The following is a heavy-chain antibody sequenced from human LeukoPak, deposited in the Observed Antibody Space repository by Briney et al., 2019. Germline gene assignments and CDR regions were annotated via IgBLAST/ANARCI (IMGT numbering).Heavy chain of an antibody. Sequence: PGGSLRLSCAASGFTFSSYEMNWVRQAPGKGLEWVSYIGSSGSTIYYADSVKGRFTISRDNAKNSLFLQMNSLTADDTAVYYCARERTTIVSGTTIGAYWGQGTLVTVSS. CDR3: ARERTTIVSGTTIGAY. J-gene: IGHJ4*02. V-gene: IGHV3-48*03. D-gene: IGHD2/OR15-2a*01. CDR1: GFTFSSYE. CDR2: IGSSGSTI.